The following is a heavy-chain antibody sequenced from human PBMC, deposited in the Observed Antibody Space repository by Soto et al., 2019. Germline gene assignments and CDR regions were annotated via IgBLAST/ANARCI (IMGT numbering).Heavy chain of an antibody. CDR2: ISYDGSNK. D-gene: IGHD6-6*01. J-gene: IGHJ6*02. CDR1: GFTFSSYG. Sequence: GGSLRLSCAASGFTFSSYGMHWVRQAPGKGLEWVAVISYDGSNKYYADSVKVRFTISRDNSKNTLYLQMNSLRAEDTAVYYCAKSLWQLVGYGMDVWGQGTTVTVSS. CDR3: AKSLWQLVGYGMDV. V-gene: IGHV3-30*18.